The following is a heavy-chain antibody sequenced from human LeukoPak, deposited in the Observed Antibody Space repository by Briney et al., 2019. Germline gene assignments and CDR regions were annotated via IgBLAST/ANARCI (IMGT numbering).Heavy chain of an antibody. J-gene: IGHJ4*02. D-gene: IGHD1-26*01. Sequence: GGSLRLSCAASGFTFSNYAMTWVRQAPGKGLEWVSAISDSGTHTYYADSVKGRFAISRDNSKSTLYLQMNNLRAEDTAVYYCARRSSGSPPYYFDYWGQGTLVTVSS. CDR1: GFTFSNYA. V-gene: IGHV3-23*01. CDR3: ARRSSGSPPYYFDY. CDR2: ISDSGTHT.